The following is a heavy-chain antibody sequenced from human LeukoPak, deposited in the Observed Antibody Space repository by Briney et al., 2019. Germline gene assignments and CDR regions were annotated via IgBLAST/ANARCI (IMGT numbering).Heavy chain of an antibody. J-gene: IGHJ4*02. V-gene: IGHV4-39*01. CDR1: GGSISSSNYS. Sequence: SETLSLTCTVSGGSISSSNYSWGWIRQPPGKGLEWIGNIYYSGSTYYNPSLKSRVTISVDTSMNQFSVKLSSVTAADTAVYYCASLLRTSRDGYNFDYWGQGTLVTVSS. CDR2: IYYSGST. CDR3: ASLLRTSRDGYNFDY. D-gene: IGHD5-24*01.